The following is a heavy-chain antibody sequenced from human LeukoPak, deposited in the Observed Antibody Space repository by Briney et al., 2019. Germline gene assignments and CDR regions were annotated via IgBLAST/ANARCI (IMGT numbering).Heavy chain of an antibody. CDR2: INPNSGGT. Sequence: ASVKVSCKASGGTFSSYIISWVRQAPGQGLEWMGWINPNSGGTNYAQKFQGRVTMTRDTSISTAYMELSRLRSDDTAVYYCARSEVAAAGGWFDPWGQGTLVTVSS. V-gene: IGHV1-2*02. CDR1: GGTFSSYI. J-gene: IGHJ5*02. D-gene: IGHD6-13*01. CDR3: ARSEVAAAGGWFDP.